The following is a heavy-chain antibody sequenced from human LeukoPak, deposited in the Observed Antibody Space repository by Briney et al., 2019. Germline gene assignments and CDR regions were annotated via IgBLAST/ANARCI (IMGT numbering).Heavy chain of an antibody. V-gene: IGHV3-48*01. Sequence: GGSPRLSCAASGFTFSSYSMNWVRQAPGKGLEWVSYISSSSSTIYYADSVKGRFTISRDNAKNSLYLQMNSLRAEDTAVYYCARDFGDLGYWGQGTLVTVSS. J-gene: IGHJ4*02. CDR3: ARDFGDLGY. CDR2: ISSSSSTI. D-gene: IGHD3-16*01. CDR1: GFTFSSYS.